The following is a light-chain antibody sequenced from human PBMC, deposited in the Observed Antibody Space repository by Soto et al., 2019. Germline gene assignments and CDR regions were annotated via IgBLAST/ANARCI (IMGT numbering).Light chain of an antibody. J-gene: IGKJ4*01. CDR2: GAS. CDR1: QTVRANY. V-gene: IGKV3-15*01. CDR3: HQYNNWPPA. Sequence: EIVLTQSPGTLSLSPGDRATLSCRASQTVRANYLAWYQQKPGQAPRLLIYGASTRATGIPARFSGSGSGTEFTLSIGSLQSEDFAVYYCHQYNNWPPAFGGGTKVDI.